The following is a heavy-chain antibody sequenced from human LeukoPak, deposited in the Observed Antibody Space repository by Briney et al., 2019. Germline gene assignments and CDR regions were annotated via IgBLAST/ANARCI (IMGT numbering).Heavy chain of an antibody. Sequence: ASVKVSCKVSGYTLTELSMHWVRQAPGKGLEWMGGFDPEDGETIYAQKFQGRVTMTEDTSTDTAYMELSSLRSEDTAVYYCATDHGQQLVQGGAFDIWGQGTMVTVSS. CDR2: FDPEDGET. D-gene: IGHD6-13*01. J-gene: IGHJ3*02. CDR3: ATDHGQQLVQGGAFDI. V-gene: IGHV1-24*01. CDR1: GYTLTELS.